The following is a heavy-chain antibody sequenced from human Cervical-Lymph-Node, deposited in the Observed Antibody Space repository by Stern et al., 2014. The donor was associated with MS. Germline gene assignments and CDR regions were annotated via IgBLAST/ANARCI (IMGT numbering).Heavy chain of an antibody. J-gene: IGHJ4*01. CDR3: ARGSGTAYDLRGDY. Sequence: QVQLVQSGAEAKAPGASMKVSCKASGYIFTAYHLHWVRQAPGQGLEWLGGINPNSGGTNYAQNFQGRVTMTRDTSVSTAYMELRWLGYADTAVYYCARGSGTAYDLRGDYWGQGTLVTVSS. CDR2: INPNSGGT. D-gene: IGHD3-3*01. CDR1: GYIFTAYH. V-gene: IGHV1-2*02.